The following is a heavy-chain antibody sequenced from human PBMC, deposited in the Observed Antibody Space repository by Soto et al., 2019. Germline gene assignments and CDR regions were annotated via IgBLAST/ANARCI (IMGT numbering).Heavy chain of an antibody. D-gene: IGHD3-3*01. J-gene: IGHJ4*02. CDR3: ATGRPYDAFDY. V-gene: IGHV5-51*07. CDR2: IYPGDSDT. Sequence: KISGKRCGYSLSRSWMGWDHQMPGKGLEWMGIIYPGDSDTRYSPSFQGQVTISADKSISTAYLRWSSLKASDTAMYYCATGRPYDAFDYWGQGTLVTVSS. CDR1: GYSLSRSW.